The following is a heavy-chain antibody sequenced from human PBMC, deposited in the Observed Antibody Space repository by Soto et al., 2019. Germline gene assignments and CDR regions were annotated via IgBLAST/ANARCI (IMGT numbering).Heavy chain of an antibody. D-gene: IGHD3-10*01. V-gene: IGHV2-5*02. Sequence: SGPTLVNPTQTLTLTCTFSGFSLSTSGVGVGWIRQPPGKALEWLALIYWDDDKRYSPSLKSRLTITKDTSKNQVVLTMTNMDPVHTATYYCAPTNLWFGSNNQLNYYYMDVWGKGTTVTVSS. CDR1: GFSLSTSGVG. J-gene: IGHJ6*03. CDR2: IYWDDDK. CDR3: APTNLWFGSNNQLNYYYMDV.